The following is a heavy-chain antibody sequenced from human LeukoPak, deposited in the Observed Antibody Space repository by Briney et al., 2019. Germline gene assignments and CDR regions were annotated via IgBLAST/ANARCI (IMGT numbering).Heavy chain of an antibody. J-gene: IGHJ5*02. Sequence: GGSLRLSCAASGFTFNYYGLSWVRQAPGKGLEWVSAISGSGGSTYYADSVKGRFTISRDNSKNTLYLQMNSLRAEDTAVYYCAKDYCSGGSCYGFDPWGQGTLVTVSS. V-gene: IGHV3-23*01. CDR1: GFTFNYYG. D-gene: IGHD2-15*01. CDR3: AKDYCSGGSCYGFDP. CDR2: ISGSGGST.